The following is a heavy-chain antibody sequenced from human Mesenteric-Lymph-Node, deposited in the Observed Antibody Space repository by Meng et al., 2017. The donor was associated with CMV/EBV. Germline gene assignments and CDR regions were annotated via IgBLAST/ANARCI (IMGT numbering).Heavy chain of an antibody. D-gene: IGHD3-16*01. CDR2: INWNGGGT. CDR3: ARDPDYDYVWGSYGEDY. J-gene: IGHJ4*02. CDR1: FTFDDYG. Sequence: FTFDDYGMSWVRQAPGKGLEWVSGINWNGGGTGYADSVKGRFTISRDNAKNSLYLQMNSLRAEDTALYYCARDPDYDYVWGSYGEDYWGQGTLVTVSS. V-gene: IGHV3-20*03.